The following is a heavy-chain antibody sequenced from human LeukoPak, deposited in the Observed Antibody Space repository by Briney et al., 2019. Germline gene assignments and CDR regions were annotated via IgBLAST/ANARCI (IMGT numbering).Heavy chain of an antibody. V-gene: IGHV3-23*01. Sequence: GGSLRLSCAASGFTFSNYAMSWVRQAPGKGLEWFSAISGGSGSSTYYADAVKGRFTISRDNSKTTLYLEMNGLRAEDTAVCYCAKGSSSGWPYFFDYWGQGTLVTVSS. CDR1: GFTFSNYA. D-gene: IGHD6-19*01. CDR3: AKGSSSGWPYFFDY. J-gene: IGHJ4*02. CDR2: ISGGSGSST.